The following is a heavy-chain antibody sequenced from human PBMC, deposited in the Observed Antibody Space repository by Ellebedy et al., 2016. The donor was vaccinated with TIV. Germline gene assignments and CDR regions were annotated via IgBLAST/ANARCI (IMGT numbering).Heavy chain of an antibody. Sequence: MPSETLSLTCAIHGWSFSGYYWSWIRQPPGKGLEWIGEMHHSGSTNYIPSLKGRVTMSVDTSKNQFSLKLSSLTAADTAVYFCARESDSQFYFDYWGQGSLVTVSS. CDR1: GWSFSGYY. CDR3: ARESDSQFYFDY. J-gene: IGHJ4*02. V-gene: IGHV4-34*01. CDR2: MHHSGST.